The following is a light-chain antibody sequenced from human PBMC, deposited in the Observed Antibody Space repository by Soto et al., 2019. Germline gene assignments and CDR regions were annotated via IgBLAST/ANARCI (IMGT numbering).Light chain of an antibody. J-gene: IGKJ4*01. CDR3: HQRSSWPLT. Sequence: EIVLTQSPATLSLSPGERATLSCRASQSISSFLAWYQHNPGRAPRLLIYDVSKRATGIPARFSASVSGTDFTLTISSLEPEDFAVYYCHQRSSWPLTFGGGTTVEIK. V-gene: IGKV3-11*01. CDR2: DVS. CDR1: QSISSF.